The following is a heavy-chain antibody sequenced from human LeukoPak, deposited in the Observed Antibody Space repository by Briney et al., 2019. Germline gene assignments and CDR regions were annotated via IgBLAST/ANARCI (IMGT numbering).Heavy chain of an antibody. CDR2: LSGNGGNT. Sequence: PEGSLRLSCAASGFTFSDYGMSWVRQAPGKGLEWVSALSGNGGNTYYADSVKGRFTISRDNSKNTLYLQMNSLRAEDTAVYYCAKRRADYYGSGRGLNYFDYWGQGALVTVSS. J-gene: IGHJ4*02. CDR1: GFTFSDYG. D-gene: IGHD3-10*01. V-gene: IGHV3-23*01. CDR3: AKRRADYYGSGRGLNYFDY.